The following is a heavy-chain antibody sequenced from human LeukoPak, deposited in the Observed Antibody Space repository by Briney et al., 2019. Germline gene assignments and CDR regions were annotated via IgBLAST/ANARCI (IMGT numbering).Heavy chain of an antibody. D-gene: IGHD6-13*01. CDR1: GFTFGNYA. CDR2: ISHNGDIT. Sequence: GGSLRLSCVASGFTFGNYAMNWVRQAPGKGLEWVSVISHNGDITRYADSAKGRFTISRDNSKNTLYLQMNSLRAEDTAVYYCAKGGIAAAGRRQEWFDPRGQGTLVTVSS. J-gene: IGHJ5*02. V-gene: IGHV3-23*01. CDR3: AKGGIAAAGRRQEWFDP.